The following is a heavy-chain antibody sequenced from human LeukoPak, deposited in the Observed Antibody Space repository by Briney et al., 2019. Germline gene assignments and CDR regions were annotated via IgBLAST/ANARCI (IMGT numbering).Heavy chain of an antibody. Sequence: ASVKVSCKASGYTFTGYYMHWVRQAPGQGLEWMGWINPNSGGTNYAQKFQGRVTMTRDTPISTAYMELSRLRSDDTAVYYCARGVRYYYDSSGSAVYYYYYMDVWGKGTTVTISS. CDR3: ARGVRYYYDSSGSAVYYYYYMDV. CDR1: GYTFTGYY. J-gene: IGHJ6*03. CDR2: INPNSGGT. V-gene: IGHV1-2*02. D-gene: IGHD3-22*01.